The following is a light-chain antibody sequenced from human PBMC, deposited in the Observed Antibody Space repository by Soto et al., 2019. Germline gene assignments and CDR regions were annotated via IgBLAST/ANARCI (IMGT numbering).Light chain of an antibody. J-gene: IGLJ1*01. Sequence: QSVLTQPRSVSGSPGQSVTISCTGTSSDVGGYNYVSWYQQPPGRAPKLMIYDVSQRPSGVPDRFSGSKSGNTASLTISGLLAEDEADYYCCSYAGNYIYVFGTGTQLTVL. CDR1: SSDVGGYNY. V-gene: IGLV2-11*01. CDR2: DVS. CDR3: CSYAGNYIYV.